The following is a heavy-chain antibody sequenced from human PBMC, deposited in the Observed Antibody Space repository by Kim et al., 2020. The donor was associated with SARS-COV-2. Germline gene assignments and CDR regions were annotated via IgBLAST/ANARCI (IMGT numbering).Heavy chain of an antibody. V-gene: IGHV4-39*01. Sequence: SETLSLTCTVSGGSISSSSYYWGWIRHPPGKGLEWIGSIYYSGSTYYNPSLKSRVTISVDTSKNQFSLKLSSVTAADTAVYYCARQSFYGDRPAYNWFDPWGQGTLVTVSS. CDR2: IYYSGST. J-gene: IGHJ5*02. CDR3: ARQSFYGDRPAYNWFDP. CDR1: GGSISSSSYY. D-gene: IGHD4-17*01.